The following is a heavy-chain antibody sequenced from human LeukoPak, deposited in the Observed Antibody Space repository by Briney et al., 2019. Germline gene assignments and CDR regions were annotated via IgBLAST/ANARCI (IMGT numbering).Heavy chain of an antibody. CDR3: GSTNYSPSLKSRVTISVDTSKNQFSLKLSSVTAADTAVYYCARAVYCGGDCQLPYFDY. CDR2: IYYDGSST. V-gene: IGHV3-74*01. CDR1: GFTFSSYC. D-gene: IGHD3-10*01. Sequence: GGSLRLSCAASGFTFSSYCMHWVRQAPGEGLVWVSRIYYDGSSTCYAYSESGLTTTSRTNAKNSLYLLINGPRAEHTAFYYCGSTNYSPSLKSRVTISVDTSKNQFSLKLSSVTAADTAVYYCARAVYCGGDCQLPYFDYWGQGTLVTVSS. J-gene: IGHJ4*02.